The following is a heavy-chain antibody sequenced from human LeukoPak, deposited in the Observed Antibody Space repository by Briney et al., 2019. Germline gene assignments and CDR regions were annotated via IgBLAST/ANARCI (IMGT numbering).Heavy chain of an antibody. Sequence: ASVKVSCKASGYTFTSYYMHWVRQAPGQGLEWMGIINTSGGSTNYAQKFQGRVTMTRDTSTSTVYMELSSLRSEDTAVYYCARGTYYGFWRGYTTPDYWGQGTLVTVSS. CDR3: ARGTYYGFWRGYTTPDY. J-gene: IGHJ4*02. CDR2: INTSGGST. V-gene: IGHV1-46*03. D-gene: IGHD3-3*01. CDR1: GYTFTSYY.